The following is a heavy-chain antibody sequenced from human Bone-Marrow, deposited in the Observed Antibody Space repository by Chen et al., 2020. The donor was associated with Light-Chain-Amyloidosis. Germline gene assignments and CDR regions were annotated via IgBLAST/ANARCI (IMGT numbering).Heavy chain of an antibody. Sequence: EVQLEQSGPEVKKPGESLKISCKGSGYTFPNYWIGWVRQMPGKGLEWMGVICPDDAAARYSPSFECQVPLSADTSITTAYLQWRSLTASDTAMYYCARRRDGYTFDYWGQGTLVTVSS. CDR1: GYTFPNYW. V-gene: IGHV5-51*01. CDR2: ICPDDAAA. J-gene: IGHJ4*02. CDR3: ARRRDGYTFDY. D-gene: IGHD5-12*01.